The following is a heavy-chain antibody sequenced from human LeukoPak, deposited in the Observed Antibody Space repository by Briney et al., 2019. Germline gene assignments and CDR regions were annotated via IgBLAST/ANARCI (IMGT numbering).Heavy chain of an antibody. CDR1: GLILSHYS. CDR2: IRGSGSGSGSGM. CDR3: ARDNNWGFDY. D-gene: IGHD7-27*01. J-gene: IGHJ4*02. Sequence: PGGPQRLSCAPSGLILSHYSMNWARQAPGKGLEWGSNIRGSGSGSGSGMYYADSVKGRFTISRDDAKNSLYLQMSSLRAEDTAFYYCARDNNWGFDYWGQGALVTVSS. V-gene: IGHV3-48*04.